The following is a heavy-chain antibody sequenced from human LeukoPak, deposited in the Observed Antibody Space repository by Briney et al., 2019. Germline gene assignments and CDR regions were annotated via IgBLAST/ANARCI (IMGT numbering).Heavy chain of an antibody. CDR3: ARDKSGRNSYEFDY. V-gene: IGHV3-48*03. Sequence: GGSLRLSCAASGFTFSSYEMNWVRQAPGKGREWVSYISSSGSTIYYADSVKGRFTISRDNAKNSLYLQMNSLRAEDTAVYYCARDKSGRNSYEFDYWGQGTLVTVSS. J-gene: IGHJ4*02. CDR1: GFTFSSYE. D-gene: IGHD5-18*01. CDR2: ISSSGSTI.